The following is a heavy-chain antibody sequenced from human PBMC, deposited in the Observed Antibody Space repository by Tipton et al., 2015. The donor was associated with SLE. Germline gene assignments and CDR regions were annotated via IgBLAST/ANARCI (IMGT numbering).Heavy chain of an antibody. J-gene: IGHJ3*02. V-gene: IGHV4-4*08. D-gene: IGHD2-15*01. CDR3: ARGDYSDAFDI. CDR2: IYTSGST. CDR1: GGSTSSYY. Sequence: TLSLTCTVSGGSTSSYYWSWIRQSPGKGLEWIGYIYTSGSTNYNPSLKSRVTISADTSKNQFSLKLSSVTAADTAVYYCARGDYSDAFDIWGQGTMVTVSS.